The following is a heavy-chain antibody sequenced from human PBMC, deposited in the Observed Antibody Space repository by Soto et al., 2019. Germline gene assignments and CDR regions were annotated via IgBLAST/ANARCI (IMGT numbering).Heavy chain of an antibody. CDR3: ARDGETIAAAGTRNWFDP. CDR2: ISSSGSTI. D-gene: IGHD6-13*01. V-gene: IGHV3-11*01. J-gene: IGHJ5*02. Sequence: GGSLRLSCAASGFTFSDYYMSWIRQAPGKGLEWVSYISSSGSTIYYADSVKGRFTISRDNAKNSLYLQMDSLRAEDTAVYYCARDGETIAAAGTRNWFDPWGQGTLVTVSS. CDR1: GFTFSDYY.